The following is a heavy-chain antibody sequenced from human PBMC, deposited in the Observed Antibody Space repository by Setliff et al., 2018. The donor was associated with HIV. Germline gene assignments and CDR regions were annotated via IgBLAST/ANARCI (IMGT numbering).Heavy chain of an antibody. CDR3: ARARATETTFHYFDYYMDV. V-gene: IGHV4-34*01. Sequence: PSETLSLTCAVYGGSFSGYYWSWIRQPPGKGLEWIGEVNHSGSTNYNPSLKSRVTISVDMSKNQFSLKLSSVTAADTAAYYCARARATETTFHYFDYYMDVWGKGTTVTVSS. CDR1: GGSFSGYY. CDR2: VNHSGST. D-gene: IGHD4-4*01. J-gene: IGHJ6*03.